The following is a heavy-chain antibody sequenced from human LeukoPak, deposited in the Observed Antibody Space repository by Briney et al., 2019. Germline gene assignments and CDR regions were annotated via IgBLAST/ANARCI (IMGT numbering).Heavy chain of an antibody. D-gene: IGHD3-3*01. V-gene: IGHV3-21*01. Sequence: AGGSLRLSCAASGFAFSSYSMNWVRQAPGKGLEWVSSISSSSSYIYYADSVKGRFTISRDNAKNSLYLQMNSLRAEDTAVYYCARERSGEINDYWGQGTLVTVSS. CDR2: ISSSSSYI. CDR1: GFAFSSYS. CDR3: ARERSGEINDY. J-gene: IGHJ4*02.